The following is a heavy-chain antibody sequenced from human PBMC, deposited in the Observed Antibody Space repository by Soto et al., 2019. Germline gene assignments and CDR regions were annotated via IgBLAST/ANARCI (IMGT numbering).Heavy chain of an antibody. V-gene: IGHV2-5*02. D-gene: IGHD3-3*01. J-gene: IGHJ4*02. CDR3: AHRVLRTVFGLVTTTAIYFDF. Sequence: QITLNESGPTPVKPRQTLTLTCTFSGFSLTTSGVGVGWIRQSPGKAPEWLALIYWDDDKRYSPSLKSRLTITKDTSKNQVGLTMADLDPADTATYYCAHRVLRTVFGLVTTTAIYFDFWGQGTPVAVSS. CDR1: GFSLTTSGVG. CDR2: IYWDDDK.